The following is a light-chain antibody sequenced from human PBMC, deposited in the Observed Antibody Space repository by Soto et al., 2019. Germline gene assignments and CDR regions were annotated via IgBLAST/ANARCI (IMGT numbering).Light chain of an antibody. CDR1: QSVTNY. CDR3: QQRSNWPLT. Sequence: EIVLTQSPATLSLSPGERASISCRASQSVTNYLAWYQQKPGQAPRLLIYDASNRAPGIPARFGGSGSGTDFTLTISSLEPEDSAVYYCQQRSNWPLTFGGGTKVEIK. J-gene: IGKJ4*01. CDR2: DAS. V-gene: IGKV3-11*01.